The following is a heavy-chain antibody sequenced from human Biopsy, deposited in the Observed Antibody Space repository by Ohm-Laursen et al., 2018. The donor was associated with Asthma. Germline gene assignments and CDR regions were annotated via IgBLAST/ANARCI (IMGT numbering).Heavy chain of an antibody. CDR1: GFTFSNYG. J-gene: IGHJ4*02. V-gene: IGHV3-30*18. CDR2: ISFEGSNK. Sequence: SLRLSCAASGFTFSNYGMHWVRQAPGKGLAWVAVISFEGSNKNYTDSVKGRFTISRDNSRNTLHLQMNSQTAEDTAVCYCAKDVFPGWELRRGPDYWGQGTLVTVSS. D-gene: IGHD1-26*01. CDR3: AKDVFPGWELRRGPDY.